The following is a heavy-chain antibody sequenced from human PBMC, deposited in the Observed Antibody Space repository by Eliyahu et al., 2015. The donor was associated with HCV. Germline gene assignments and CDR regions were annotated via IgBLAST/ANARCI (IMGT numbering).Heavy chain of an antibody. CDR1: GFXXSXAW. CDR2: IKSKIDFGTI. CDR3: TTGDPERIAARAPGYYFNY. D-gene: IGHD6-6*01. V-gene: IGHV3-15*01. Sequence: EVQLVESGGGLVKPGGSLRLSCAASGFXXSXAWMSWVXQAPGKGLEWVGRIKSKIDFGTIEYAAPVKGRFTISRDDSKNTLYLQMNSLKTEDTAVYYCTTGDPERIAARAPGYYFNYWGQGTLVTVSS. J-gene: IGHJ4*02.